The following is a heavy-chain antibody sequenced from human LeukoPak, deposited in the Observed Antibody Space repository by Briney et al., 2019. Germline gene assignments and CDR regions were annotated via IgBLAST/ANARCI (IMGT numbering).Heavy chain of an antibody. J-gene: IGHJ3*02. Sequence: GGSLRLSCAASGFSFSDYYMSWIRQAPGKGLEWVSHISSSGSTIYYADSVKGRFTISRDNAKNSLYLQMNSLRTEDTALYYCATHSSSSPDDAFDIWGQGTMVTVSS. CDR3: ATHSSSSPDDAFDI. CDR1: GFSFSDYY. V-gene: IGHV3-11*01. CDR2: ISSSGSTI. D-gene: IGHD6-6*01.